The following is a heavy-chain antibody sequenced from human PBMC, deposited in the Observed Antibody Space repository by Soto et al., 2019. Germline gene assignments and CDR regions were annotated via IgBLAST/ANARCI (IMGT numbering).Heavy chain of an antibody. J-gene: IGHJ6*02. Sequence: GGSLRLSCAASGFTFDDYTMHWVRQAPGKGLEWVSLISWDGGSTYYADSVKGRFTISRDNSKNSLYLQMNSLRTEDTALYYGAKDIAFGGYYYYYGMDVWGQGTTVTVSS. V-gene: IGHV3-43*01. D-gene: IGHD3-16*01. CDR3: AKDIAFGGYYYYYGMDV. CDR1: GFTFDDYT. CDR2: ISWDGGST.